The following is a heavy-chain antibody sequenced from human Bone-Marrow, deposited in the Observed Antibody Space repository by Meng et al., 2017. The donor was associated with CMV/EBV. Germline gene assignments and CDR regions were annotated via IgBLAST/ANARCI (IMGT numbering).Heavy chain of an antibody. CDR2: IYYSGST. V-gene: IGHV4-39*01. CDR3: ARLSYYYDSSGYFFDY. Sequence: ESLKISCTVSGGSISSSSYYWGWIRQPPGKGLEWIGSIYYSGSTYYNPSLKSRVTISVDTSKNQFSLKLSSVTAADTAVYYCARLSYYYDSSGYFFDYWGQGTLVTVSS. D-gene: IGHD3-22*01. CDR1: GGSISSSSYY. J-gene: IGHJ4*02.